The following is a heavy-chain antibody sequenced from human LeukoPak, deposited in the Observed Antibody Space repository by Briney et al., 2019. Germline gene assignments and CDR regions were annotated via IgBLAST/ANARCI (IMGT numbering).Heavy chain of an antibody. D-gene: IGHD5-12*01. V-gene: IGHV1-24*01. J-gene: IGHJ4*02. CDR3: ARGIPSGYDSGIFDY. CDR2: FDPEDGET. Sequence: ASVKVSCKVSGYTLTELSMHWVRQAPGKGLEWMGGFDPEDGETIYAQKFQGRVTMTEDTSTDTAYMELSSLRSEDTAVYYCARGIPSGYDSGIFDYWGQGTLVTVSS. CDR1: GYTLTELS.